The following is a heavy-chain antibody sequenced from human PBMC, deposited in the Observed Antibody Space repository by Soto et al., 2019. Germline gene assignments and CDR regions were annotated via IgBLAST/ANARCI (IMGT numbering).Heavy chain of an antibody. Sequence: QLQLQESGPGLVKPSETLSLTCTVSGGSISSSSYYWGWIRQPPGKGLEWIGSIYYSGSTYYNPSLKSRVTISVDTSKNQFSLKLSSVTAADTAVYYCARGGYSNSNWFDPWGQGTLVTVSS. CDR2: IYYSGST. CDR3: ARGGYSNSNWFDP. D-gene: IGHD4-4*01. J-gene: IGHJ5*02. CDR1: GGSISSSSYY. V-gene: IGHV4-39*01.